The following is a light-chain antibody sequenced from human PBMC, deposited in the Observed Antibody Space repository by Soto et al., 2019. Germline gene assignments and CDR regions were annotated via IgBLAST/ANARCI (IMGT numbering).Light chain of an antibody. CDR3: QQYGSSFT. Sequence: EIVLTQSPATLSLSPGERATLSCRASQIVSSYLARYQQKPGQAPRLLIYDTSNRATGLPARFSGSGSGTDFTLTISRLEPEDFAVYYCQQYGSSFTFGPGTKVDIK. V-gene: IGKV3-11*01. CDR2: DTS. J-gene: IGKJ3*01. CDR1: QIVSSY.